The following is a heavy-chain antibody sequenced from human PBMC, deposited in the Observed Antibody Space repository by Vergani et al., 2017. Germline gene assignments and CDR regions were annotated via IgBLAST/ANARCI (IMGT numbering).Heavy chain of an antibody. Sequence: QVQLVQSGDEVKKPGASVKLSCKTSGYNFYNYAIYWVRQAPGQGLEWVGWRSVYNGHTNYAQKLQDRVTLTTDTLTSTAYMELRTLRSDDTAFYYCARASVAGASHFDYWGQGARVTVSS. CDR1: GYNFYNYA. J-gene: IGHJ4*02. V-gene: IGHV1-18*01. CDR3: ARASVAGASHFDY. CDR2: RSVYNGHT. D-gene: IGHD6-19*01.